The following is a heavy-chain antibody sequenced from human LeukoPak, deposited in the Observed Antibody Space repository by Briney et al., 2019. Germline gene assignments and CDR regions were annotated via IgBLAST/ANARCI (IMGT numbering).Heavy chain of an antibody. J-gene: IGHJ4*02. V-gene: IGHV3-74*01. CDR3: AREPPARDEGQIDY. Sequence: QPGGSLRLSCAASGFTFSSYWMHWVRQAPGKGLVWVSRINSDGSSTSYAESVKGRFTISRDNAKNTLYLQMNSLRAEDTAVYYCAREPPARDEGQIDYWGQGTLVTVSS. CDR2: INSDGSST. CDR1: GFTFSSYW.